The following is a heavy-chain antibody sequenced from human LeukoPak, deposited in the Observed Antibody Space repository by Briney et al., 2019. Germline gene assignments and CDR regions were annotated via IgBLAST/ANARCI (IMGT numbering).Heavy chain of an antibody. Sequence: SETLSLTCTVSGGSISSYYWSWIRQPPGKGLEWIGYIYYSGSTNYNPSLKSRVTMSVDTSKNQFSLKLSSVTAADTAVYYCAREYYDFWSGSNPLYYYYYYMDVWGKGTTVTVSS. CDR2: IYYSGST. CDR3: AREYYDFWSGSNPLYYYYYYMDV. D-gene: IGHD3-3*01. J-gene: IGHJ6*03. CDR1: GGSISSYY. V-gene: IGHV4-59*12.